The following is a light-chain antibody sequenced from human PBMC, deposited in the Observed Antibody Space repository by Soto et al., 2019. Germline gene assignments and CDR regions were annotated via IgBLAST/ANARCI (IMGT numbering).Light chain of an antibody. V-gene: IGKV1-5*01. Sequence: DIQMTQSASTLSASVGDRVTITCRASQSISSWLAWYQQKPGKAPKLLIYDASSLESGVPSRFSGSGSGTEFTLTISSLQPDDFATYYCQQYNSYSWKFGQGTKVEIK. CDR2: DAS. CDR3: QQYNSYSWK. CDR1: QSISSW. J-gene: IGKJ1*01.